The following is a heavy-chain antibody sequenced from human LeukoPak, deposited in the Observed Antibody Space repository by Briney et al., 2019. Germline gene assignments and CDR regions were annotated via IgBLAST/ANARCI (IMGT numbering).Heavy chain of an antibody. CDR2: IGTSGANT. Sequence: GGSLRLSCAASGFTFNNYGMGWVRQTPGKGLEWVATIGTSGANTYHADSVKGRFTISRDNSKSTLYLQMNSLRAEDTAVYHCAKRSGDHFHFDFWGQGTLVTVSS. CDR3: AKRSGDHFHFDF. V-gene: IGHV3-23*01. D-gene: IGHD2-21*01. CDR1: GFTFNNYG. J-gene: IGHJ4*02.